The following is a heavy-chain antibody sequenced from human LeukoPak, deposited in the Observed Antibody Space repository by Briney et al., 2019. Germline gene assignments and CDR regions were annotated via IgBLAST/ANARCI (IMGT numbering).Heavy chain of an antibody. J-gene: IGHJ4*02. V-gene: IGHV4-61*01. CDR1: GGSVSSGSYY. D-gene: IGHD4-17*01. Sequence: SETLSLTCTVSGGSVSSGSYYWSWIRQPPGKGLEWIGYIYYSGSTNYNPSLKSRVTISVDTSKNQFSLKLSSVTAADTAVYYCARGSRDTVTTPLDYWGQGTLVTVPS. CDR3: ARGSRDTVTTPLDY. CDR2: IYYSGST.